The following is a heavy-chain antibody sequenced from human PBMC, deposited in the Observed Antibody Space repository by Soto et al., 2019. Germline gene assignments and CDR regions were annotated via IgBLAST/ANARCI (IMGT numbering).Heavy chain of an antibody. V-gene: IGHV1-2*04. J-gene: IGHJ4*02. Sequence: ASVKVSCKASGYTFTGYYMHWVRQAPGQGLEWMGWINPNSGGTNYAQKFQGWVTMTRDTSISTAYMELSRLRSEDTAVYYCARGEYYYDSSGYYYRNFDYWGQGTLVTVSS. D-gene: IGHD3-22*01. CDR1: GYTFTGYY. CDR3: ARGEYYYDSSGYYYRNFDY. CDR2: INPNSGGT.